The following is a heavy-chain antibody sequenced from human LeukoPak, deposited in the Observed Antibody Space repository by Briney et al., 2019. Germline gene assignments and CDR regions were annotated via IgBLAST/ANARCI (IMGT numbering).Heavy chain of an antibody. J-gene: IGHJ4*02. CDR2: IKNKADGATT. V-gene: IGHV3-15*07. CDR3: TTENWGSTH. CDR1: CLPFRAAW. Sequence: GALRPPFATPCLPFRAAWVEWVRPAPGEGVEWVGRIKNKADGATTEYTAPVRGRFTISRDDSSNTLYLQMNSLKTEDTAVYYCTTENWGSTHWGQGTLVTVSS. D-gene: IGHD3-16*01.